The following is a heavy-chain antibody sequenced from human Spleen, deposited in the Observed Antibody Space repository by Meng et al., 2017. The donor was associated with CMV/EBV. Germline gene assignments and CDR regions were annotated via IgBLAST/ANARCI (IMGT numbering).Heavy chain of an antibody. D-gene: IGHD3-3*01. CDR3: AKDRTELWDDFWNRAPAKTPNGMDV. CDR2: INHSGST. Sequence: SETLSLTCAVYGGSFSGYYWSWIRQPPGKGLEWIGEINHSGSTNYNPSLKSRVTISVDTSKNQFSLKLSSVTAADAAVYYCAKDRTELWDDFWNRAPAKTPNGMDVWGQGTTVTVSS. J-gene: IGHJ6*02. V-gene: IGHV4-34*01. CDR1: GGSFSGYY.